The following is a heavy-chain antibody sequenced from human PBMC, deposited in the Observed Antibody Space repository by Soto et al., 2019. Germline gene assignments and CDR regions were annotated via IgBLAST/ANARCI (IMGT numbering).Heavy chain of an antibody. J-gene: IGHJ4*02. V-gene: IGHV4-59*08. D-gene: IGHD3-10*01. CDR2: IYYSGST. Sequence: SETLSLTCTVSGGSISSYYWSWIRQPPGKGLEWIGYIYYSGSTNYDPSLKSRVTISVDTSKSQFSLKLSSVTAADTAMYYCARLHVDHYGSALYFDYWGQGTLVTVSS. CDR3: ARLHVDHYGSALYFDY. CDR1: GGSISSYY.